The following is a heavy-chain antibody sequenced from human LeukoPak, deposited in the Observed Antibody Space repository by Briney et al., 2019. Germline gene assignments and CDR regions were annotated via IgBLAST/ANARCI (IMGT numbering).Heavy chain of an antibody. Sequence: SETLSLTCTVSGGSISRGSYYWSWIRQPAGKGLEWIGRIYTSGSTNYNPSLKSRVTISVDTSKNQFSLKLSSVTAADTAVYYCARWGEIAAAGTEFDYWGQGTLVTVSS. D-gene: IGHD6-13*01. J-gene: IGHJ4*02. V-gene: IGHV4-61*02. CDR1: GGSISRGSYY. CDR3: ARWGEIAAAGTEFDY. CDR2: IYTSGST.